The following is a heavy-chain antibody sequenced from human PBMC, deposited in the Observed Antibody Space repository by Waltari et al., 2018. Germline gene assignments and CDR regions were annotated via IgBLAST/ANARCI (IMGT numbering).Heavy chain of an antibody. CDR1: GGSISSYY. D-gene: IGHD3-3*01. Sequence: QVQLQESGPGLVKPSETLSLTCTVYGGSISSYYWSWIRQPPGKGLEWIGYIYYSGSTNYNPSLKSRVTISVDTSKNQFSLKLSSVTAADTAVYYCARAGRPYYDFWSGQPLDYWGQGTLVTVSS. CDR3: ARAGRPYYDFWSGQPLDY. V-gene: IGHV4-59*01. CDR2: IYYSGST. J-gene: IGHJ4*02.